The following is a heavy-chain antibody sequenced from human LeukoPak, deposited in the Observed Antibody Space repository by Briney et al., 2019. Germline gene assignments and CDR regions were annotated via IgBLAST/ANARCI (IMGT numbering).Heavy chain of an antibody. J-gene: IGHJ3*02. D-gene: IGHD6-19*01. CDR3: ATSIAVVANAFDI. V-gene: IGHV3-21*01. CDR2: ISSSSSYI. CDR1: GFTFSSYS. Sequence: GGSLRLSCSASGFTFSSYSMNWVRQAPGKGLEWVSSISSSSSYIYYADSVKGRFTISRDNAKNSLYLQMNSLRAEDTAVYYCATSIAVVANAFDIWGQGTMATVSS.